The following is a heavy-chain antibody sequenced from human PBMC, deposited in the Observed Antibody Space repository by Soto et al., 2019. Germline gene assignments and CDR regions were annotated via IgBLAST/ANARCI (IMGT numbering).Heavy chain of an antibody. D-gene: IGHD3-10*01. Sequence: GGSLRLSCAASGFTFSSYAMSWVRQAPGKGLEWVSAISGSGGSTYYADSVKGRFTISRDNSKNTLYLQMNSLRAEDTAVYYCAKDRAGFGEYYGMDVWGQGTTVTVSS. CDR1: GFTFSSYA. CDR2: ISGSGGST. CDR3: AKDRAGFGEYYGMDV. V-gene: IGHV3-23*01. J-gene: IGHJ6*02.